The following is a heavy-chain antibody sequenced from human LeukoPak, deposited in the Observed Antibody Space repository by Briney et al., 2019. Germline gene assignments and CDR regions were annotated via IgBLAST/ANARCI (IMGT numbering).Heavy chain of an antibody. CDR2: ISGSGGST. Sequence: KTGGSLRLSCAASGLTVSSNYMSWVRQAPGKGLEWVSTISGSGGSTYYADSVKGRFTISRDNSKNTLYLQMNSLRAEDTAVYYCAKYTAYSTGWPSYWGQGTLVTVS. D-gene: IGHD6-19*01. CDR1: GLTVSSNY. CDR3: AKYTAYSTGWPSY. J-gene: IGHJ4*02. V-gene: IGHV3-23*01.